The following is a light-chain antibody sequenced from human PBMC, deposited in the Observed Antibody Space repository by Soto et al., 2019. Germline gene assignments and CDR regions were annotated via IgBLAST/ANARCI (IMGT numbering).Light chain of an antibody. Sequence: QAVVTQAPSASRTPGQRVTISCSGSSSNIGSNTVSWYQQVPGTAPKLLIYSNDQRPSGVPDRFSGSKSGTSASLAIGGLQSEDEADYYCAAWDGSLNGWVFGGGTKVTVL. J-gene: IGLJ2*01. V-gene: IGLV1-44*01. CDR1: SSNIGSNT. CDR3: AAWDGSLNGWV. CDR2: SND.